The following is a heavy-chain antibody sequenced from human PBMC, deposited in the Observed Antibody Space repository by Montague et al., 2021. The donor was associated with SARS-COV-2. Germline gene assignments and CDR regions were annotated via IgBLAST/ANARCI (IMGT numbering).Heavy chain of an antibody. CDR1: GGSISSYY. CDR3: ARRSTNYYYGLDV. D-gene: IGHD2-8*01. Sequence: SETLSLTCSISGGSISSYYWNWIRQPPGKGLEWIGNIYYDGSTNYNPSFKSRVTISIDTSKNQFSLNLRSVAAADTAVYYCARRSTNYYYGLDVWGQGTTVSFSS. J-gene: IGHJ6*02. V-gene: IGHV4-59*08. CDR2: IYYDGST.